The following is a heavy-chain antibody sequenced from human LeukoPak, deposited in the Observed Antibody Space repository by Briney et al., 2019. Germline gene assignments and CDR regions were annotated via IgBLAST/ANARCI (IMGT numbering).Heavy chain of an antibody. CDR1: GFNFSGSV. V-gene: IGHV3-73*01. J-gene: IGHJ4*02. CDR2: IRSKTNSYAT. D-gene: IGHD3-22*01. Sequence: GGSLRLSCAASGFNFSGSVMRWVRQASGKGLEWVGRIRSKTNSYATVYAASVKGRFTITRDDSKNTAYLQMNSLKTEDTAVYYCTRRESDTMIVVANPFDYWGQGTLVTVSS. CDR3: TRRESDTMIVVANPFDY.